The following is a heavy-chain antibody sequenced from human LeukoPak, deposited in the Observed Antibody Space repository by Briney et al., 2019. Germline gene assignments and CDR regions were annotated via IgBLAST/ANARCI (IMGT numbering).Heavy chain of an antibody. CDR3: ARGGAVAGTYYFDY. CDR1: GFTFSSYD. D-gene: IGHD6-19*01. Sequence: GGSLRLSCAASGFTFSSYDMHWVRQAPGKGLEWVSAICTAGDPYYPGSVKGRFTIFRENAKNSLYLQMNSLRAGDTAVYYCARGGAVAGTYYFDYWGQGTLVTVSS. CDR2: ICTAGDP. V-gene: IGHV3-13*05. J-gene: IGHJ4*02.